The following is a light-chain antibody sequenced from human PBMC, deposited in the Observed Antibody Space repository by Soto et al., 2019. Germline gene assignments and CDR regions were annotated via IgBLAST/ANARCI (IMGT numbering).Light chain of an antibody. CDR2: GAC. V-gene: IGKV1-6*01. Sequence: GDRVTITCRASQGIRTDLGWYQQKPGKAPKVLIFGACTLQSGVPSRFSGSGSGTDFILTISSLQPEDFATYYCLQDYSYPRTFGQGTKVEIK. CDR1: QGIRTD. J-gene: IGKJ1*01. CDR3: LQDYSYPRT.